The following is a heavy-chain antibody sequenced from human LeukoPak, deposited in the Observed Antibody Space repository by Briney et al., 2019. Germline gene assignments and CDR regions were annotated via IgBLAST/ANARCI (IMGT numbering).Heavy chain of an antibody. CDR1: GGSISSYY. V-gene: IGHV4-59*12. CDR2: IYYSGST. CDR3: ARDSAVTGYSLDY. Sequence: SETLSLTCTVSGGSISSYYWSWIRQPPGKGLEWIGYIYYSGSTNYNPSLKSRVTISVDTSKNQFSLKLSSVTAADTAVYYCARDSAVTGYSLDYWGQGTLVTVSS. D-gene: IGHD3-9*01. J-gene: IGHJ4*02.